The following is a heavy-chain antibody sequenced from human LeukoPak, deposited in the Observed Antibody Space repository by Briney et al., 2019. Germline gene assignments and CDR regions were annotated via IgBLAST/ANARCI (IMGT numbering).Heavy chain of an antibody. D-gene: IGHD2-15*01. CDR2: IYTSGST. CDR1: GGSLSSYY. J-gene: IGHJ4*02. Sequence: SETLSLTCTVSGGSLSSYYWSWIRQPAGKGLEWIGRIYTSGSTNYNPSLKSRVTMSVDTSQNQFSLKLSSVTAADAAVYYCARDGSICSGGSCYDYFDYWGQGTLVTVSS. V-gene: IGHV4-4*07. CDR3: ARDGSICSGGSCYDYFDY.